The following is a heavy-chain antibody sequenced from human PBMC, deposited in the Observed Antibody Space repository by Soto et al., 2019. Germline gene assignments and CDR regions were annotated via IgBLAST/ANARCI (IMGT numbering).Heavy chain of an antibody. Sequence: GGSLRLSCSASGFTFSSYAMHWVRQAPGKGLEYVSAISSNGGSTYYADSVKGRFTISRDNSKNTLYLQMSSLRAEDTAVYYCVKIPSSTVAGRGFDLWGRGTLVTVSS. J-gene: IGHJ2*01. V-gene: IGHV3-64D*06. CDR1: GFTFSSYA. CDR2: ISSNGGST. D-gene: IGHD6-19*01. CDR3: VKIPSSTVAGRGFDL.